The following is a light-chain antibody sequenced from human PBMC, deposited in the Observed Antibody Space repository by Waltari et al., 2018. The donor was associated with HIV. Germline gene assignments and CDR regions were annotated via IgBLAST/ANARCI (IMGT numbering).Light chain of an antibody. CDR2: DVI. CDR1: SSDVGGYNY. Sequence: QSALTQPPSASGSPGQSVTLSCTGTSSDVGGYNYVSWHQQHPGKAPKLMIYDVIKGPLGVLDRFSGSKSGNTASLTVSGLQPEDEADYYCSSHAGSKVVFGGGTRLTVL. CDR3: SSHAGSKVV. V-gene: IGLV2-8*01. J-gene: IGLJ2*01.